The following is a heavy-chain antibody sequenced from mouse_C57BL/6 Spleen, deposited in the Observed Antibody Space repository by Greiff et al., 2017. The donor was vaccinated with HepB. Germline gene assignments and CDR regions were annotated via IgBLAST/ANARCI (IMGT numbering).Heavy chain of an antibody. V-gene: IGHV1-63*01. CDR3: ARERGYGSSSPWYFDV. J-gene: IGHJ1*03. D-gene: IGHD1-1*01. CDR1: GYTFTNYW. CDR2: IYPGGGYT. Sequence: QVQLQQSGAELVRPGTSVKMSCKASGYTFTNYWIGWAKQRPGHGLEWIGDIYPGGGYTNYNEKFKGKATLTADKSSSTAYMQFSSRTSEDSAIYYCARERGYGSSSPWYFDVWGTGTTVTVSS.